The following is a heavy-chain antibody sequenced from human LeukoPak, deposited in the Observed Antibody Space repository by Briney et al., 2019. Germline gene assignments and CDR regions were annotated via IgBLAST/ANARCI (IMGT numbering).Heavy chain of an antibody. CDR1: GFTFSSYA. D-gene: IGHD2-2*01. CDR3: MTDGFAVAPAAIYQAYFGL. J-gene: IGHJ2*01. Sequence: GGSLRLSFAASGFTFSSYAMSWVRQAPGKGLEWVSAMSGSGGSTYYADSVKGRFTISRDNSKNTLYLQMDSLKAEDTAVYYCMTDGFAVAPAAIYQAYFGLWGRGTLVIVSS. V-gene: IGHV3-23*01. CDR2: MSGSGGST.